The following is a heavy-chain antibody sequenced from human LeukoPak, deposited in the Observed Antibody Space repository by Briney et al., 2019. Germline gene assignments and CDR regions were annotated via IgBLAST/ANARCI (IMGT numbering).Heavy chain of an antibody. J-gene: IGHJ6*02. V-gene: IGHV3-7*05. D-gene: IGHD1-26*01. Sequence: GGSLRLSCAASGFTFSSYWMSWVRQAPGKGLEWVANIKQDGSEKYYVDSVKGRFTISRDNAKNSLYLQMNSLRAEDTAVYYCARGRRIGGATTAYSGMDVWGQGTTVTVSS. CDR3: ARGRRIGGATTAYSGMDV. CDR1: GFTFSSYW. CDR2: IKQDGSEK.